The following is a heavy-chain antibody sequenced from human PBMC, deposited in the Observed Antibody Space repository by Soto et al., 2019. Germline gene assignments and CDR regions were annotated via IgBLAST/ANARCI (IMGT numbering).Heavy chain of an antibody. CDR2: IYHSGST. D-gene: IGHD2-15*01. Sequence: PSETLSLTGAVAGGSSSSVGYCWGLIRQPPGKGLEWVGYIYHSGSTYYNPSLKSRVTISVDRSKNQFSLKLSSVTAADTAVYYCARGQVVAAQHWGQGTLVTVSS. CDR1: GGSSSSVGYC. V-gene: IGHV4-30-2*01. CDR3: ARGQVVAAQH. J-gene: IGHJ4*02.